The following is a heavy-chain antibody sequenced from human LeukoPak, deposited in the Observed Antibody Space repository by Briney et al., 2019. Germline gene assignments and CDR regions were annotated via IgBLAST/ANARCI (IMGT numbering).Heavy chain of an antibody. CDR2: IYSGGST. V-gene: IGHV3-66*02. D-gene: IGHD1-26*01. CDR3: ARCLRGGGYYVQYYFDY. J-gene: IGHJ4*02. Sequence: GGSLRLSCAASGFTVSSNYMSWVRQAPGKGLEWVSVIYSGGSTYYADSVKGRFTISRDNSKNTLYLQMNSLRAEDTAVYYCARCLRGGGYYVQYYFDYWGQGTLVTVSS. CDR1: GFTVSSNY.